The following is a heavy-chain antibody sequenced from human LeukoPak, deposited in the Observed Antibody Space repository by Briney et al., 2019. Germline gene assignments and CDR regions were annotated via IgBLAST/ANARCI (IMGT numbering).Heavy chain of an antibody. V-gene: IGHV1-69*01. J-gene: IGHJ3*01. CDR1: GGTFSSYA. D-gene: IGHD3-10*01. CDR3: ARDPGAPVRAFDV. CDR2: ITPIDGTA. Sequence: GSSVKVSCKASGGTFSSYAISWVRQAPGQGLEWIGGITPIDGTANFGQKFQGRVTITADESTSTAYMELSSLRSEDTAIYYCARDPGAPVRAFDVWGQGTMVTVSS.